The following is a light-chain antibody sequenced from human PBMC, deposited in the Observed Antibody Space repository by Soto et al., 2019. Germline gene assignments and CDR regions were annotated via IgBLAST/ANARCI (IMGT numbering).Light chain of an antibody. CDR2: VAS. V-gene: IGKV1-9*01. Sequence: DIQLTQSPSFLSASVGDRVTITCRASQDTRSYLAWYQQKPGKAPKLLIYVASTSQSGVPSRFSGSGSGTEFTLTISSLQPEDFATYCCPQHNSYPLTFGPGTKVEIK. CDR3: PQHNSYPLT. CDR1: QDTRSY. J-gene: IGKJ3*01.